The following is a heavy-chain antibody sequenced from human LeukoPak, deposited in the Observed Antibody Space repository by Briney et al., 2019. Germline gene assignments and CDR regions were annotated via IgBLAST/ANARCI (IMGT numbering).Heavy chain of an antibody. Sequence: ASVKVSCKASGGTFTNYAISWVRQAPGQWLEWMGGIMPIFGTAKYAQKFQGRVTITTGEFTSTAYMELSSLRSEDTAVYYCARRYCSSTSCSLYYFDYWGQGTLVTVSS. CDR2: IMPIFGTA. D-gene: IGHD2-2*01. CDR3: ARRYCSSTSCSLYYFDY. CDR1: GGTFTNYA. J-gene: IGHJ4*02. V-gene: IGHV1-69*05.